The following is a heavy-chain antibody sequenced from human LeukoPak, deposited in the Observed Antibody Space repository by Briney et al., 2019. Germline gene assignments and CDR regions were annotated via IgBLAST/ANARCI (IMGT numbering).Heavy chain of an antibody. D-gene: IGHD3-22*01. CDR1: GYTFTGYY. Sequence: ASVKVSCKASGYTFTGYYMHWVRQAPGQGLEWMGWINPNSGGTNYAQKFRGRVTMTRDTSISTAYMELSRLRSDDTAVYYCARDPTSYYYDSSGYLYWGQGTLVTVSS. V-gene: IGHV1-2*02. CDR2: INPNSGGT. CDR3: ARDPTSYYYDSSGYLY. J-gene: IGHJ4*02.